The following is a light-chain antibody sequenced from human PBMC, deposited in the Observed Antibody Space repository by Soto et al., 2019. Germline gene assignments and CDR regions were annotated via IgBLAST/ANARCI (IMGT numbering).Light chain of an antibody. CDR3: QQSNSFWT. J-gene: IGKJ1*01. Sequence: DIQMTPSPSTLSASVVDRVTITCRASQSISNWLAWYQQKPGKAPKLLIYDVSSLESGVPSRFSGSGSGTEFTLTISSLQPDDVATYYCQQSNSFWTFGQGTKVDI. V-gene: IGKV1-5*01. CDR2: DVS. CDR1: QSISNW.